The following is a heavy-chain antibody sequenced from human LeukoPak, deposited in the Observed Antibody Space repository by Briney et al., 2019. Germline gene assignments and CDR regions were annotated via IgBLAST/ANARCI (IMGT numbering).Heavy chain of an antibody. J-gene: IGHJ6*02. D-gene: IGHD2-2*01. Sequence: ASVKVSCKVSGYTLIELSMHWVRQAPGKGLEWMGRFDPEDGETIYAQKFQGRVTMTEDTSTDTAYMELSSLRSEDTAVYYCATVADCSSTSCYPPYYYYYGMDVWGQGTTVTVSS. CDR2: FDPEDGET. V-gene: IGHV1-24*01. CDR3: ATVADCSSTSCYPPYYYYYGMDV. CDR1: GYTLIELS.